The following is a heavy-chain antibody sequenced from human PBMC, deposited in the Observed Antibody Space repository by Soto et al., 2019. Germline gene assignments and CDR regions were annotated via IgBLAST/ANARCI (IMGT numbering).Heavy chain of an antibody. J-gene: IGHJ4*02. Sequence: QVQLVQSGAEVKKPGSSVKVSCKASGGTFSSYVISWVRQAPGQGLEWMGGIIPMFGTAKYAQKFQGRVTITADESTSTAYMELSSLRAEDKAVYQCARACNRGSCHFDLWGQGTLVTVSS. CDR1: GGTFSSYV. D-gene: IGHD3-16*01. CDR2: IIPMFGTA. V-gene: IGHV1-69*12. CDR3: ARACNRGSCHFDL.